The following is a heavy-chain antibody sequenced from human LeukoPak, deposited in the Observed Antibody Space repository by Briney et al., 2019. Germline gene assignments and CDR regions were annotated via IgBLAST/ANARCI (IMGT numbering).Heavy chain of an antibody. V-gene: IGHV1-69*05. Sequence: SVKVSCKASGGTFSSYAISWVRQAPGQGLEWMGGIIPIFGTANYAQKFQGRVTITTDESTSTAYMELSSLRSEDTAVYYCARGHVLRYFDLDYWGQGTLVTVSS. CDR2: IIPIFGTA. J-gene: IGHJ4*02. CDR1: GGTFSSYA. CDR3: ARGHVLRYFDLDY. D-gene: IGHD3-9*01.